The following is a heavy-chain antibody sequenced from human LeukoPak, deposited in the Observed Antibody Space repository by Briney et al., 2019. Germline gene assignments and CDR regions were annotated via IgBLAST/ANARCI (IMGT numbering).Heavy chain of an antibody. CDR1: GFSSSSYG. CDR2: ISYDGSDK. Sequence: GGSLRLSCAASGFSSSSYGMHWVRQTPGKGLEWGAVISYDGSDKYCADSVKGRFTISRDNSKNTMYLQMNSLTTEDTALYYCARVELYASGWFGSLDYWGQGTVVTVSS. CDR3: ARVELYASGWFGSLDY. V-gene: IGHV3-30*03. J-gene: IGHJ4*02. D-gene: IGHD6-19*01.